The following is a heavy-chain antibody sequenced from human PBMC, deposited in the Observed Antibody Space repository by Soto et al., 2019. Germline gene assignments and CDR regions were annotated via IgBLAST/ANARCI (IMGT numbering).Heavy chain of an antibody. J-gene: IGHJ4*02. CDR2: IIPILGIA. CDR3: ARSRGYYYAPFDY. V-gene: IGHV1-69*02. D-gene: IGHD3-22*01. Sequence: QVQLVQSGAEVKKPGSSVKVSCKASGGTFSSYTISWVRQAPGQGLEWMGRIIPILGIANYAQKFQGRVTITADKSTSTGYMELSSLRSEDTAVYYCARSRGYYYAPFDYWGQGTLVTVSS. CDR1: GGTFSSYT.